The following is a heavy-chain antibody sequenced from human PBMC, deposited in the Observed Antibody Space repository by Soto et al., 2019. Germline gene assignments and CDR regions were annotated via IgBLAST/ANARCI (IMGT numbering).Heavy chain of an antibody. Sequence: QVQLVQSGAEVKKPGASVKVSCKASGYTFTNFGISWVRQAPGQGLEWMGWISAYNGNTNYAQNFQGRVTMTTDTPTSTAYMELGRLRSEVTASYYCARGGTPIAYWGQGTLVTVSS. CDR2: ISAYNGNT. CDR3: ARGGTPIAY. D-gene: IGHD3-16*01. V-gene: IGHV1-18*01. J-gene: IGHJ4*02. CDR1: GYTFTNFG.